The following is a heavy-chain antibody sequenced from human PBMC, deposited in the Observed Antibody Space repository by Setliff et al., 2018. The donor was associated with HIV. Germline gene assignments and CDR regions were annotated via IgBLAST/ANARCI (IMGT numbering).Heavy chain of an antibody. J-gene: IGHJ2*01. V-gene: IGHV4-61*02. Sequence: SETLSLTCTVSGDSISSGNYYWTWIRQPAGKALEWIGRITNTGATEYNPSLKSRITVSVDTSQNQFSLKLTSVTAADTATYFCSRGPPFDRWGRGTLVTVSS. CDR1: GDSISSGNYY. CDR3: SRGPPFDR. CDR2: ITNTGAT.